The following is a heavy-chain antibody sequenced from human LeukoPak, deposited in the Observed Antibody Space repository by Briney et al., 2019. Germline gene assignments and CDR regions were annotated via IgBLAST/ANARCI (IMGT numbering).Heavy chain of an antibody. V-gene: IGHV1-2*02. CDR2: INPNSGGT. CDR3: AREMFGEFALDAFDI. J-gene: IGHJ3*02. CDR1: GYTFTGYY. Sequence: ASVKVSCKASGYTFTGYYMHWVRQAPGQGLEWMGWINPNSGGTNYAQKFQGRVTMTRDTSISTAYMELSSLRSEDTAVYYCAREMFGEFALDAFDIWGQGTMVTVSS. D-gene: IGHD3-10*02.